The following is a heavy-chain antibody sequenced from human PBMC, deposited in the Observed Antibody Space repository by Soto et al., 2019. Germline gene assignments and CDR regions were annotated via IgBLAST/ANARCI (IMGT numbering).Heavy chain of an antibody. D-gene: IGHD6-19*01. CDR3: ATGSGSSGWYPSDY. CDR2: IYYSGST. J-gene: IGHJ4*02. CDR1: GGSISSYY. V-gene: IGHV4-59*01. Sequence: SETLSLTCTVSGGSISSYYWSWIRQPPGKGLEWIGYIYYSGSTNYNPSLKSRVTISVDTSKNQFSLKLSSVTAADTAVYYCATGSGSSGWYPSDYWGQGTLVTVSS.